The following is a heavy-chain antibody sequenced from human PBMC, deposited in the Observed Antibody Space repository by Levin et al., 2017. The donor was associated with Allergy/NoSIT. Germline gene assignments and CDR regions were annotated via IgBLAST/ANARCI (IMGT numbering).Heavy chain of an antibody. Sequence: VASVKVSCKTSGYTFTFYGISWVRQVPGQGLEWMGWISPYNGDTNYAQKLQGRVTMTTDTSTSTAYMELRSLRSDDTAVYYCAREMAETAADTFDFWGQGTMVSVSS. CDR1: GYTFTFYG. CDR2: ISPYNGDT. V-gene: IGHV1-18*01. D-gene: IGHD2-8*01. CDR3: AREMAETAADTFDF. J-gene: IGHJ3*01.